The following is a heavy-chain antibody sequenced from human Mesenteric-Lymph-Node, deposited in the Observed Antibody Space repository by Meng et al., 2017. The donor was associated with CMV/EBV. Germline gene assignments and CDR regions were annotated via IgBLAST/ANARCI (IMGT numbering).Heavy chain of an antibody. CDR1: GFTFSDYY. Sequence: GESLKISCAASGFTFSDYYMTWVRQTPGRGLEWLANIKQDGSVTYYVDSMKGRFTISRDNAKNSVYLQVNSVRVEDTAVYYCTRIWYSSSSLDYWGQGTLVTVSS. V-gene: IGHV3-7*01. CDR3: TRIWYSSSSLDY. CDR2: IKQDGSVT. J-gene: IGHJ4*02. D-gene: IGHD6-13*01.